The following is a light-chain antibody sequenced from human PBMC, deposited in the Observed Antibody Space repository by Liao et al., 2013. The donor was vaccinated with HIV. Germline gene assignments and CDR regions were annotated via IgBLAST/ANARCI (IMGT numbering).Light chain of an antibody. CDR1: NLGDKH. CDR3: QAWDTNTAAYV. Sequence: SYEVTQPPSVSVSPGQTASIFCSGDNLGDKHASWYQQKPGQSPVLVIYQDTKRPSGIPERFSGSNSGNTATLTISGTQAMDEADYYCQAWDTNTAAYVFGTGTKVTVL. CDR2: QDT. V-gene: IGLV3-1*01. J-gene: IGLJ1*01.